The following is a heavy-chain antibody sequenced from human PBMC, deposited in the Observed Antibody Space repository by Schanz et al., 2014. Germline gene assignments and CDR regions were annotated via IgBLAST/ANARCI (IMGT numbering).Heavy chain of an antibody. Sequence: EVQLLESGGGLVQPGGSLRLSCTVSGFTVNNYAMNWVRQAPGRGLEWVSGITRQGTTYYADFVKGRFSISRDLSSNTLYLQMNSLRADDSAIYYCAKESEIVVVVGTSMSGDFHHWGQGTLVTVSS. CDR2: ITRQGTT. J-gene: IGHJ1*01. CDR3: AKESEIVVVVGTSMSGDFHH. D-gene: IGHD2-15*01. V-gene: IGHV3-23*01. CDR1: GFTVNNYA.